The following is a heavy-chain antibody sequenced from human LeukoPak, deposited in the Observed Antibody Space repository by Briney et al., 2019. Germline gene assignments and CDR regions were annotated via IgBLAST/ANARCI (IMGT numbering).Heavy chain of an antibody. CDR3: ARAKSSSAMSS. V-gene: IGHV1-18*01. J-gene: IGHJ4*02. D-gene: IGHD6-19*01. Sequence: GGSVKVSFKASRYTFTSYGTRGVRQAPGQGRAWVGWISAYNGNTNYAQKLRGRVAMTTDTSTSTAYMELRSLRSDDTAVYYCARAKSSSAMSSWGQGTLVTVSS. CDR2: ISAYNGNT. CDR1: RYTFTSYG.